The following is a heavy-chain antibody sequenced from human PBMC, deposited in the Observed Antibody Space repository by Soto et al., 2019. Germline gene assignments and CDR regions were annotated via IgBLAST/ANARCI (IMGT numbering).Heavy chain of an antibody. CDR3: NRGDMALNDY. D-gene: IGHD2-15*01. CDR1: GFTFGDSA. J-gene: IGHJ4*02. Sequence: GSLPLSCTVSGFTFGDSAVSWVRRAPGKGLEWRSFIRNKAYRETTKYAASVRGRFTISRDDSKSIAYLQMNSLKTEDTAVYYCNRGDMALNDYWGQGTLVTVSS. V-gene: IGHV3-49*04. CDR2: IRNKAYRETT.